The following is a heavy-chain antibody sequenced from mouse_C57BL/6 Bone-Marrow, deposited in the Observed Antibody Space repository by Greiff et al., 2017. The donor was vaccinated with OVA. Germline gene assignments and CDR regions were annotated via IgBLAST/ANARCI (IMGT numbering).Heavy chain of an antibody. D-gene: IGHD1-1*01. CDR3: ARSTVVPVTAY. CDR2: IYPRSGNT. Sequence: VKLVESGAELARPGASVKLSCKASGYTFTSYGISWVKQRTGQGLEWIGEIYPRSGNTYYNEKFKGKATLTADKSSSTAYMELRSLTSEDSAVYFCARSTVVPVTAYWGQGTLVTVSA. J-gene: IGHJ3*01. V-gene: IGHV1-81*01. CDR1: GYTFTSYG.